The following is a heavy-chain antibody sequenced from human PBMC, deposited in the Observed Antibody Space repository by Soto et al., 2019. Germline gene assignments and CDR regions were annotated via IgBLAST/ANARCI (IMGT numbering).Heavy chain of an antibody. CDR1: GFTFSSYS. D-gene: IGHD3-10*01. CDR2: ISSSSSTI. V-gene: IGHV3-48*01. J-gene: IGHJ4*02. Sequence: EVQLVESGGGLVQPGGSLRLSCAASGFTFSSYSMNWVRQAPGKGLEWVSYISSSSSTIYYADSVKGRFTISRDNPKNSLYLQMNSLRAEDTAVYYCARAGGWELPPGWGQGTLVTVSS. CDR3: ARAGGWELPPG.